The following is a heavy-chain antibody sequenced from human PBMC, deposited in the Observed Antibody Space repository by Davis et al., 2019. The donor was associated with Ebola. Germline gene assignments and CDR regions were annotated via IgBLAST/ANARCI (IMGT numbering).Heavy chain of an antibody. CDR3: ASRGGYGDPYFDY. Sequence: AASVKVSCKASGYTFTSYGISWVRQAPGQGLEWMGWISAYNGNTNYAQKLQGRVTMTRDTSTSTVYMELSSLRSEDTAVYYCASRGGYGDPYFDYWGQGTLVTVSS. CDR2: ISAYNGNT. CDR1: GYTFTSYG. V-gene: IGHV1-18*01. J-gene: IGHJ4*02. D-gene: IGHD4-17*01.